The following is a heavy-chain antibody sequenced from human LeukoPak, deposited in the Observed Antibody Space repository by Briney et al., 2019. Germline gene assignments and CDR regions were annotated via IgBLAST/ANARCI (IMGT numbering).Heavy chain of an antibody. CDR2: TAPSDSYT. V-gene: IGHV5-10-1*01. D-gene: IGHD3-22*01. CDR1: GYSFPSYW. J-gene: IGHJ5*02. Sequence: GESLKISCKVSGYSFPSYWITWVRQVPGKGLEWMGRTAPSDSYTNYNPSFEGHVTMSVEKSITTVYLQWSSLKASDTAMYYCVRQPPGVYDTTQNWFDPWGQGTLVTVSS. CDR3: VRQPPGVYDTTQNWFDP.